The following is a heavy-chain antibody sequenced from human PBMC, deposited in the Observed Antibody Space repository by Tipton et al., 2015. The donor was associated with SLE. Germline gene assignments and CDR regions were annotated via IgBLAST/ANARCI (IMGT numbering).Heavy chain of an antibody. Sequence: TLSLTCNVSGASISSYYWSWIRQTPGKGLEWIGYIYYSGSTNYNPSLKSRLTISVDTSKNQFSLKLRSVTAADTAVYYCARSVGATRGADYWGPGTLVTVSS. D-gene: IGHD1-26*01. CDR1: GASISSYY. J-gene: IGHJ4*02. CDR3: ARSVGATRGADY. V-gene: IGHV4-59*08. CDR2: IYYSGST.